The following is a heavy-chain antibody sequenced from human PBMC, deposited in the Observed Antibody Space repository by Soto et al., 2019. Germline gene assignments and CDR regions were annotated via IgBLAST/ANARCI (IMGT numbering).Heavy chain of an antibody. CDR3: AKDSVAEQPFDY. J-gene: IGHJ4*02. Sequence: EVQLLEFGGGLVQPGGSLRLSCAASGFTFSNFAMSWVRQAPGKGLEWVSAIIGSGGSTFYADSVKGRFTISRDNSKNTLYLQMNSLRVEDTAIYYCAKDSVAEQPFDYWGRGTLVTISS. D-gene: IGHD6-19*01. CDR2: IIGSGGST. V-gene: IGHV3-23*01. CDR1: GFTFSNFA.